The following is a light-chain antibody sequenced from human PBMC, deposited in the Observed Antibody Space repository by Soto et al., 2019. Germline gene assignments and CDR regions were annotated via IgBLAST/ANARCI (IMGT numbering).Light chain of an antibody. J-gene: IGKJ3*01. V-gene: IGKV3-11*01. CDR3: QQRSSCPGT. Sequence: EIVMTQSPATLSVSPGERATLSCRASQSVSSNLAWYQQKPGQAPRLLIYDASNRATGIPARFSGSGSETDFTLTISSLEPEDFADYYCQQRSSCPGTFGPGTKVDIK. CDR2: DAS. CDR1: QSVSSN.